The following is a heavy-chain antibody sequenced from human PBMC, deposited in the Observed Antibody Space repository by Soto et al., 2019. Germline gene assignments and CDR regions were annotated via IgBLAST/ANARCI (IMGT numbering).Heavy chain of an antibody. Sequence: EVQLLESGGGLVQPGGSLRLSCAASGFTFSTYAMNWVRQAPGKGLEWFSLISGSGSGTYYADSVKGRFTISRDNSKNTLYLQMNSLRAEDTAVYYCAKDQGNTVVGASRGFDHWGQGTLVTVSS. V-gene: IGHV3-23*01. J-gene: IGHJ4*02. CDR2: ISGSGSGT. CDR3: AKDQGNTVVGASRGFDH. D-gene: IGHD1-26*01. CDR1: GFTFSTYA.